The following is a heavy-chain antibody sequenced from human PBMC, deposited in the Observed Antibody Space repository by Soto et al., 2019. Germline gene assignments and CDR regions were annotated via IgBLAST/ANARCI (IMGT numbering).Heavy chain of an antibody. V-gene: IGHV4-31*03. CDR1: GGSISSGGYY. CDR2: MYDSGST. CDR3: ARAVARSYFSTGFDDY. D-gene: IGHD3-22*01. J-gene: IGHJ4*02. Sequence: QVQLQESGPGLVKPSQTLSLTCTVSGGSISSGGYYWNWIRQHPGKGLEWIGHMYDSGSTYYNPSCKSRVTTSVDTSKTQFSLKLNSVTAADTAGYYCARAVARSYFSTGFDDYWGQGTQVTVSS.